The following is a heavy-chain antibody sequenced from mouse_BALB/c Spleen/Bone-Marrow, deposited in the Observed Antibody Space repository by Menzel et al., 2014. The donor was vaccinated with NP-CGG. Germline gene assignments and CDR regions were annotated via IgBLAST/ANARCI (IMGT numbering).Heavy chain of an antibody. CDR1: GFNIKDTY. D-gene: IGHD1-2*01. CDR3: ARYRLGTYFDY. Sequence: VQLKHSGAELVKPGASVKLSCTASGFNIKDTYMHWVKQRPEQGLEWIGRIDPANGNTKYDPKFQGKATITADTSSNTAYLQLSSLTSEDTAVYYCARYRLGTYFDYWGQGTTFTVSS. J-gene: IGHJ2*01. V-gene: IGHV14-3*02. CDR2: IDPANGNT.